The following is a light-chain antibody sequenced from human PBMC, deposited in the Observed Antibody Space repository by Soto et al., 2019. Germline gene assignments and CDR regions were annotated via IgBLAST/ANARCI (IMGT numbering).Light chain of an antibody. CDR1: QSINSW. Sequence: DIQMTQSPSTLSASVGDRVTITCRASQSINSWLAWYQQKPGKAPNLLIYKASSLQTGVPSRFSGSGSGTEFTLAVSSLQPDDFATYYCQQYDNFPYTFGKGTKLEIK. CDR3: QQYDNFPYT. V-gene: IGKV1-5*03. CDR2: KAS. J-gene: IGKJ2*01.